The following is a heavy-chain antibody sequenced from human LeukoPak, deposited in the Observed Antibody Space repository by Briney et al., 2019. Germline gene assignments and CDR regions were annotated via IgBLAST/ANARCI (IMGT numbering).Heavy chain of an antibody. J-gene: IGHJ4*02. D-gene: IGHD2-15*01. CDR2: ISSSSSTI. Sequence: AGYLRLSCAASGFTFSSYSMNWVRQAPGKGLEWVFYISSSSSTIYYADSVKGRFTISRDNANNSLYLQMNGLRAEDTAVYYCARDVQYCSCGNCYSLDYWGQGTLGTVSS. CDR3: ARDVQYCSCGNCYSLDY. CDR1: GFTFSSYS. V-gene: IGHV3-48*01.